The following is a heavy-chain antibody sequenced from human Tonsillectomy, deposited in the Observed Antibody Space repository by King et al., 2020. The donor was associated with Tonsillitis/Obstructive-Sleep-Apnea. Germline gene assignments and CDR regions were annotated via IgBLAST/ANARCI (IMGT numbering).Heavy chain of an antibody. CDR3: ARLGGDDAFDI. D-gene: IGHD4-17*01. CDR1: GFTFSDYY. J-gene: IGHJ3*02. Sequence: VQLVESGGGLVKPGGSLRLSCAASGFTFSDYYMNWIRQAPGKGLEWVSYISSSSSYTNYADSVKGRFTISRDNAKNSLFLHWNSLRAADTAVYYCARLGGDDAFDIWGQGTMVTVSS. V-gene: IGHV3-11*05. CDR2: ISSSSSYT.